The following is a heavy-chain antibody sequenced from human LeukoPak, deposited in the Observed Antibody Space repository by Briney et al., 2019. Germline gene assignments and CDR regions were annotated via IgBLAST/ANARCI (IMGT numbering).Heavy chain of an antibody. V-gene: IGHV4-34*01. CDR3: ARGTGRQLLGYCSSTSCYPDAFDI. Sequence: SETLSLTCAVYGGSFSGYYWSWIRQPPGKGLEWIGEINHSGSTNYNPSLKSRVTISVDTSKNQFSLKLSSVTAADTAVYYCARGTGRQLLGYCSSTSCYPDAFDIWGQGTMVTVSS. D-gene: IGHD2-2*01. CDR1: GGSFSGYY. J-gene: IGHJ3*02. CDR2: INHSGST.